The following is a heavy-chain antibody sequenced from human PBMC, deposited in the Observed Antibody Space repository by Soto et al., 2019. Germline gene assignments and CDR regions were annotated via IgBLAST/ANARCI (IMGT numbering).Heavy chain of an antibody. Sequence: GASVKVSCKASGGTFSSYAISWVRQAPGQGLEWMGGIIPIFGTANYAQKFQGRVTITADESTSTAYMELSSLRSEDTAVYYCARDRTRYSSGWDWFDPWGQGTLVTVSS. CDR3: ARDRTRYSSGWDWFDP. D-gene: IGHD6-19*01. CDR2: IIPIFGTA. J-gene: IGHJ5*02. CDR1: GGTFSSYA. V-gene: IGHV1-69*13.